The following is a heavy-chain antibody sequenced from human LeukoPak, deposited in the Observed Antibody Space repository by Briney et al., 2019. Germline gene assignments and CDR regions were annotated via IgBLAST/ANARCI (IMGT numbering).Heavy chain of an antibody. Sequence: PSETLSLTCTVSGGSISSHYWTWIRQPPGKGLEWIGYIYNTGSTNYNPSLKSRVTISLDTSMNQFSLKLTSVTAADTAIYFCARDDYGVFDAFDVWGQGTVVTVSS. J-gene: IGHJ3*01. D-gene: IGHD3-16*01. CDR3: ARDDYGVFDAFDV. CDR1: GGSISSHY. CDR2: IYNTGST. V-gene: IGHV4-59*08.